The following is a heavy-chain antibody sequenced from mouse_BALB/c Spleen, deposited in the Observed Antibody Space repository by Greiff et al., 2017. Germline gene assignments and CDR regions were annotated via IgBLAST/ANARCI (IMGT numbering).Heavy chain of an antibody. V-gene: IGHV1-5*01. D-gene: IGHD2-4*01. CDR2: IYPGNSDT. CDR3: TRWDDYDGAWFAY. Sequence: VQLQQSGTVLARPGASVKMSCKASGYSFTSYWMHWVKQRPGQGLEWIGAIYPGNSDTSYNQKFKGKAKLTAVTSASTAYMELSSLTNEDSAVYYCTRWDDYDGAWFAYWGQGTLVTVSA. J-gene: IGHJ3*01. CDR1: GYSFTSYW.